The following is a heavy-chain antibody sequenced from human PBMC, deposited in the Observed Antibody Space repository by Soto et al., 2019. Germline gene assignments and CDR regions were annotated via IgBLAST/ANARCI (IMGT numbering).Heavy chain of an antibody. CDR3: ANYFYEMTKEVPH. CDR1: GGSISSRSYY. D-gene: IGHD3-10*01. Sequence: QLQLQESGPGLVKPSETLSLTCTVSGGSISSRSYYWAWIRRPPGKGLEWIGSINYSGSTYYNPSLTSRVTITVDTSKNQFSLKLSSVTAADTAVYYCANYFYEMTKEVPHWGQGTVVPVSS. CDR2: INYSGST. J-gene: IGHJ1*01. V-gene: IGHV4-39*01.